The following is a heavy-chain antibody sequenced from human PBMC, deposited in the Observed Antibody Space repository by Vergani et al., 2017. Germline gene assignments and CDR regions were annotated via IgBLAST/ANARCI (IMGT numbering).Heavy chain of an antibody. V-gene: IGHV1-69*08. J-gene: IGHJ4*02. Sequence: QVQLVQSGAEVKKPGSSVKVSCKASGGTFSSYTISWVRQAPGQGLEWMGRIIPILGITNYAQKFQGRVTITADKSTSTAYMELSSLRSEDTAVYYCARDWDYSSSYGTYWGQGTLVTVSS. CDR1: GGTFSSYT. D-gene: IGHD6-13*01. CDR3: ARDWDYSSSYGTY. CDR2: IIPILGIT.